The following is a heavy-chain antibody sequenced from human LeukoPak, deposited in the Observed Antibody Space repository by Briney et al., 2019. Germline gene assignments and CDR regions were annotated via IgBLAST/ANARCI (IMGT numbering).Heavy chain of an antibody. CDR2: INPGGGNT. V-gene: IGHV1-46*01. CDR3: ARIRDGYNDAYDI. Sequence: ASVKVSCKASGYTFTNYYIHWVRLAPGQGLEWMGLINPGGGNTNYAQNFQGRVTMTRDTSASTVYMELSSLRSEDTAIYYCARIRDGYNDAYDIWGQGTVVTVSS. J-gene: IGHJ3*02. D-gene: IGHD5-24*01. CDR1: GYTFTNYY.